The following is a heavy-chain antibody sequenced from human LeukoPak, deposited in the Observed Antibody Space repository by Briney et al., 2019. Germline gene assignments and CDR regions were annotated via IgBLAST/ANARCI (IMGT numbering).Heavy chain of an antibody. V-gene: IGHV4-34*01. CDR1: GGSFSGFY. CDR3: ARVAGNLPTRWFDP. Sequence: SETLPLTCAVYGGSFSGFYWSWIRHVPGKGLEWIGEINYTGSTSYNPSLKSRVTISVDTSQNQFFLLLTSVTAADTAVYYCARVAGNLPTRWFDPWGQGTHVTVSS. CDR2: INYTGST. J-gene: IGHJ5*02.